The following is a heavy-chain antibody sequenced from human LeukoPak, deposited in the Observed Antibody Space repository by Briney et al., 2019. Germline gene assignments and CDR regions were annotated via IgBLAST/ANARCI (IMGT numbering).Heavy chain of an antibody. CDR1: GDSVSSDSYY. CDR2: IYYSGTT. J-gene: IGHJ4*02. D-gene: IGHD3-22*01. V-gene: IGHV4-61*01. CDR3: ARDSRGYYDSSGYFDH. Sequence: SETLSLTCTVFGDSVSSDSYYWSGIRQPPGKGLERIGYIYYSGTTKQNPSLKSRVTLSVDTSKNQLYLKLNSVTAADTAVYYCARDSRGYYDSSGYFDHWGQGTLVTVSS.